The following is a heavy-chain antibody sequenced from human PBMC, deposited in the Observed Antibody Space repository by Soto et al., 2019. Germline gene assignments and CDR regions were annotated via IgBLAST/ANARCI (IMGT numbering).Heavy chain of an antibody. V-gene: IGHV3-21*01. CDR2: ISSTSSYI. Sequence: PGGSLRLSCAASGFIFSHYNMNWVRQAPGKGLEWVSFISSTSSYIHSADSSKGRFTISRDNAKNTLYLQMSSLRPEDSGVYYCARGDVLATGFDNWGPGNLVTVSS. J-gene: IGHJ4*02. CDR3: ARGDVLATGFDN. D-gene: IGHD5-12*01. CDR1: GFIFSHYN.